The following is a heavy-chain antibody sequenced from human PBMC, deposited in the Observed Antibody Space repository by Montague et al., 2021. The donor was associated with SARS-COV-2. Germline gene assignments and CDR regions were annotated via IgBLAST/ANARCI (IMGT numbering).Heavy chain of an antibody. CDR2: ISSSSSYI. D-gene: IGHD3-10*01. CDR3: ARESTIVIITGYYYHGVDV. Sequence: SLRLSCAASGFTFSSYSMNWVRQAPGKGLEWVSSISSSSSYIYYADSVKGRFTISRDNAKNSLYLQMNSLRAEDTAVYFCARESTIVIITGYYYHGVDVWGQGTTVTVSS. V-gene: IGHV3-21*01. CDR1: GFTFSSYS. J-gene: IGHJ6*02.